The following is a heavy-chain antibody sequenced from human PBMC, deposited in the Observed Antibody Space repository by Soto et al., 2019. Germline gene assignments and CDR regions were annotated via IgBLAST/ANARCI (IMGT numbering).Heavy chain of an antibody. CDR2: IYPGDSDT. D-gene: IGHD3-9*01. CDR3: ARLDFLYGFDS. CDR1: GYSFTSYW. J-gene: IGHJ5*01. Sequence: PGESLKISCKGFGYSFTSYWIGWVRQMPGKGLEWMGIIYPGDSDTRYSPSFQGQVTISTDKSTDTVYLQWSSLKASDTAIYYCARLDFLYGFDSWGQGTLVTVSS. V-gene: IGHV5-51*01.